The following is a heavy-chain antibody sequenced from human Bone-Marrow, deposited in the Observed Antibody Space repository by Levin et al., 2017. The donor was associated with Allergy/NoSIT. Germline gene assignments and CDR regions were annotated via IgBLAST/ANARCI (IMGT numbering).Heavy chain of an antibody. J-gene: IGHJ4*02. CDR1: GGSISSSNW. V-gene: IGHV4-4*02. CDR3: ARVLPRDYSNYYSFDY. D-gene: IGHD4-11*01. Sequence: SQTLSLTCAVSGGSISSSNWWSWVRQPPGKGLEWIGEIYHSGSTNYNPSLKSRVTISVDKSKNQFSLKLSSVTAADTAVYYCARVLPRDYSNYYSFDYWGQGTLVTVSS. CDR2: IYHSGST.